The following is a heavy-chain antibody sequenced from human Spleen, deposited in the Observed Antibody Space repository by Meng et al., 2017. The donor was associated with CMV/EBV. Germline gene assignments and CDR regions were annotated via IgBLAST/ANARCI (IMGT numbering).Heavy chain of an antibody. Sequence: GESLKISCAASGFTFSSYAMSWVRQAPGKGLEWVGFIRSKAYGGTTEYAASVKGRFTISRDDSKSIAYLQMNSLKTEDTAVYYCTRDSSSWYFYFDYWGQGTLVTVSS. D-gene: IGHD6-13*01. V-gene: IGHV3-49*04. CDR2: IRSKAYGGTT. CDR1: GFTFSSYA. CDR3: TRDSSSWYFYFDY. J-gene: IGHJ4*02.